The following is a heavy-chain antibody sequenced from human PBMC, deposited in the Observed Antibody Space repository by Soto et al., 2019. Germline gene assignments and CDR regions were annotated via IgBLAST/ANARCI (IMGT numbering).Heavy chain of an antibody. Sequence: GGSLRLSCAASGFTFSSYAMSWVRQAPGKGLEWVSAISGSGGSTYYADSVKGRFTISRDNSKNTLYLQMNGLRAEDTAVYYCAKVPKYCSSTSCPYDYWGQGTLVTVSS. J-gene: IGHJ4*02. CDR1: GFTFSSYA. CDR3: AKVPKYCSSTSCPYDY. CDR2: ISGSGGST. D-gene: IGHD2-2*01. V-gene: IGHV3-23*01.